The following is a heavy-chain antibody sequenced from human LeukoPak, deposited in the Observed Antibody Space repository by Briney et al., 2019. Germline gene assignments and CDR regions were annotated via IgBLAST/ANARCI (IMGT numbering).Heavy chain of an antibody. CDR2: INHSGST. V-gene: IGHV4-34*01. Sequence: PSETLSLTCAVYGGSFSGYYCSWFCQPPGEGLEWIGEINHSGSTNYNPSLKSRVTISVDTSKNQFSLKLSSVTAADTAVYYCARGQRYYDFWSGYYWYWGQGTLVTVSS. CDR1: GGSFSGYY. D-gene: IGHD3-3*01. J-gene: IGHJ4*02. CDR3: ARGQRYYDFWSGYYWY.